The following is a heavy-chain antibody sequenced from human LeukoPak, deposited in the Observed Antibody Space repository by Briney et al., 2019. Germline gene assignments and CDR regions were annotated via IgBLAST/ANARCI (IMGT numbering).Heavy chain of an antibody. Sequence: ASVEVCCKASGYTFTNYDMHWVGQAPGQRLEWMGWINVSKGNTKYSEKFQGRVTMTRDTSASTVYMELSSLRSEDTAIYYCARDKAGPDYGGQGTLVTVSS. V-gene: IGHV1-3*01. J-gene: IGHJ4*02. CDR2: INVSKGNT. CDR3: ARDKAGPDY. CDR1: GYTFTNYD. D-gene: IGHD6-19*01.